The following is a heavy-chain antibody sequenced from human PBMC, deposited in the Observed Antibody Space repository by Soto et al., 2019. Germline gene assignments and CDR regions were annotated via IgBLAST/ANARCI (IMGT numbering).Heavy chain of an antibody. CDR2: INGRGDTT. V-gene: IGHV3-23*01. Sequence: DVPLLESGGGLVQPGGSLRLSCAASFFTFNNYAMTWVRQAPGKGLEWVSAINGRGDTTYYADSVKGRFTISRDNSKNTVFLQMDSLRAEDSAIYYCLKAGISHVVPGRGLYYMGVWGKGTAVIVSS. D-gene: IGHD3-10*02. J-gene: IGHJ6*03. CDR1: FFTFNNYA. CDR3: LKAGISHVVPGRGLYYMGV.